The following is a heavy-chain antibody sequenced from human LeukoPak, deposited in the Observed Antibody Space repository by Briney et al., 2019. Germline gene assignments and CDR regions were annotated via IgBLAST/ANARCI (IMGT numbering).Heavy chain of an antibody. J-gene: IGHJ4*02. V-gene: IGHV4-38-2*02. CDR3: ARDVGATVHGY. CDR2: IHRSGST. Sequence: SETLSLTCTVSGYSISSDYYWGWIRQPPGKGPEWIGSIHRSGSTYYNPSLESRVTISVDTSKNQFSLMLSSVTAADTAVYYCARDVGATVHGYWGQGTLVTVSS. CDR1: GYSISSDYY. D-gene: IGHD1-26*01.